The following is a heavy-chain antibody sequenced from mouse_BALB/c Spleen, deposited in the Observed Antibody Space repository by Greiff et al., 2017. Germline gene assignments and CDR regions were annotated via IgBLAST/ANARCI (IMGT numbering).Heavy chain of an antibody. CDR1: GFTFSSYA. V-gene: IGHV5-6-5*01. CDR2: ISSGGST. D-gene: IGHD2-4*01. J-gene: IGHJ3*01. CDR3: ARGPSTMITTGCAY. Sequence: EVQLQESGGGLVKPGGSLKLSCAASGFTFSSYAMSWVRQTPEKRLEWVASISSGGSTYYPDSVKGRFTISRDNARNILYLQMSSLRSEDTAMYYCARGPSTMITTGCAYWGQGTLVTVSA.